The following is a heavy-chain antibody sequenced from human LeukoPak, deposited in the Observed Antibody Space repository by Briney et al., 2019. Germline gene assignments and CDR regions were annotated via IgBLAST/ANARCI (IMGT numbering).Heavy chain of an antibody. D-gene: IGHD4-17*01. J-gene: IGHJ6*02. V-gene: IGHV1-69*13. CDR2: IIPIFGTA. Sequence: SVKVSCKASGGTFSSYAISWVRQAPGQGLEWMGGIIPIFGTANYAQKFQGRVTITADESTSTAYMELSSLRSEDTAAYYCARVLGDYEYYYGMDVWGQGTTVTVSS. CDR3: ARVLGDYEYYYGMDV. CDR1: GGTFSSYA.